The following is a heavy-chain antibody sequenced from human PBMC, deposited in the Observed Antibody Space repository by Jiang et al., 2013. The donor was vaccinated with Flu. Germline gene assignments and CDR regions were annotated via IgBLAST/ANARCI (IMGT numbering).Heavy chain of an antibody. V-gene: IGHV4-39*07. Sequence: GSGLVKPSETLSLTCTVSGGSISSSSYYWGWIRQPPGKGLEWIGSIYYSGSTYYNPSLKSRVTISVDTSKNQFSLKLSSVTAADTAVYYCARTTTRITIFWSGYPPPFDYWGQGTLVTVSS. CDR3: ARTTTRITIFWSGYPPPFDY. CDR1: GGSISSSSYY. J-gene: IGHJ4*02. CDR2: IYYSGST. D-gene: IGHD3-3*01.